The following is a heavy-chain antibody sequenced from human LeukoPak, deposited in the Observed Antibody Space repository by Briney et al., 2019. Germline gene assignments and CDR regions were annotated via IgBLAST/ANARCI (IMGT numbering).Heavy chain of an antibody. D-gene: IGHD6-19*01. V-gene: IGHV3-9*01. CDR2: ISYNGGFI. CDR3: AKVRGKYSSHFFFDY. Sequence: GGSLRLSCAGSGFTFDDYAMHWVRQAPGKGLEWLSIISYNGGFIDYADSVKARFTISRDNAKNSLYLQLDSLRAEDTDIYYCAKVRGKYSSHFFFDYWGQGTLVTVSS. J-gene: IGHJ4*02. CDR1: GFTFDDYA.